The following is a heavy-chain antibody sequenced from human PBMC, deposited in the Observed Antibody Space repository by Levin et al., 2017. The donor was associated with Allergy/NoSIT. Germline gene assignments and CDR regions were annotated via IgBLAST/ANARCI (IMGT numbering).Heavy chain of an antibody. CDR1: GYSFTSYW. D-gene: IGHD3-3*01. J-gene: IGHJ4*02. CDR3: ARRSIFGVVTLFDY. V-gene: IGHV5-51*01. Sequence: ASVKVSCKGSGYSFTSYWIGWVRQMPGKGLEWMGIIYPGDSDTRYSPSFQGQVTISADKSISTAYLQWSSLKASDTAMYYCARRSIFGVVTLFDYWGQGTLVTVSS. CDR2: IYPGDSDT.